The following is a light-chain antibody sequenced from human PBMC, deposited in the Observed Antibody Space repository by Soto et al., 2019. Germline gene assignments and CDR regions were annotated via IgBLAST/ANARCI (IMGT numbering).Light chain of an antibody. V-gene: IGKV1-9*01. CDR3: QQYNSYPLP. CDR1: QGISSY. Sequence: IQLTQSPSSVSASVGDRGAITCRASQGISSYLGWYQQKPGKAPNLLISAASTLQSGVPSRFSGYGSGTEFTLTISSLQPDDFATYYCQQYNSYPLPLGGGTKVDI. J-gene: IGKJ4*01. CDR2: AAS.